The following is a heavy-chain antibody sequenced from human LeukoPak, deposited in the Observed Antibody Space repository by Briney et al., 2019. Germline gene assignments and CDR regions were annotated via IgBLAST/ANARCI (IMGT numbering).Heavy chain of an antibody. CDR2: ISYDGNQN. J-gene: IGHJ4*02. V-gene: IGHV3-30*01. Sequence: GGSLRLSCAASGFTLSRYAMLWVRQAPGRGLEWMAVISYDGNQNYYADSVKGRFTISRDSSKSTLYLQMNSLRVDDTAVCYCARDESLDYWGQGTLVTVSS. CDR1: GFTLSRYA. CDR3: ARDESLDY.